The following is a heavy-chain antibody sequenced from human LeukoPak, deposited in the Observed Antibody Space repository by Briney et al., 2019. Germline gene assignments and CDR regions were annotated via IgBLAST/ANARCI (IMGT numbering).Heavy chain of an antibody. V-gene: IGHV1-69*13. CDR2: IIPIFGTA. CDR3: ARTGYCSGGSCYSPLDY. Sequence: ASVKVSCKASGGTFSSYAISWVRQAPGQGLEWMGGIIPIFGTANYAQKFQGRVTITADESTSTAYMELSSLRSEDTAVYYCARTGYCSGGSCYSPLDYWGQGTLVTVSS. J-gene: IGHJ4*02. D-gene: IGHD2-15*01. CDR1: GGTFSSYA.